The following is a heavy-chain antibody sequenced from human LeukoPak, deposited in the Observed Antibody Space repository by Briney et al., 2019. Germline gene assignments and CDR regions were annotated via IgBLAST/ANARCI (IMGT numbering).Heavy chain of an antibody. Sequence: GGSLRLSCAASGFTVSSNEMSWVRQAPGKGLEWVSSISGGSTYYADSVKGRFTISRDNSKNTLYLQMNSLRAEDTAVYYCAKPGGLEVIASDFDYWGQGTLVTVSS. D-gene: IGHD2-21*01. CDR1: GFTVSSNE. V-gene: IGHV3-38-3*01. CDR3: AKPGGLEVIASDFDY. CDR2: ISGGST. J-gene: IGHJ4*02.